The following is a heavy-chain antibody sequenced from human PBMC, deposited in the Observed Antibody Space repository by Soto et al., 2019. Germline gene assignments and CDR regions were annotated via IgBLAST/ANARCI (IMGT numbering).Heavy chain of an antibody. Sequence: EVQLLESGGGLVQPGGSLRLSCAASGFTFNSYAMNWVRQAPGKGLEWVSGISTSGGATYYAVSVKGRFTISRDNSKNTLYLQMNSLRAEDTAVYYLAKRTVIPSGLPLYFDDWGQGTLVTVSS. CDR1: GFTFNSYA. V-gene: IGHV3-23*01. D-gene: IGHD3-16*02. J-gene: IGHJ4*02. CDR3: AKRTVIPSGLPLYFDD. CDR2: ISTSGGAT.